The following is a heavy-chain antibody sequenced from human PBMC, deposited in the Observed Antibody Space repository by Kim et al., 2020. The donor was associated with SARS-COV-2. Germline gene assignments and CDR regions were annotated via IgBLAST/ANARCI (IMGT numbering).Heavy chain of an antibody. V-gene: IGHV3-23*01. CDR1: GFTLSGYA. CDR2: IGGEGIST. CDR3: AETFRNAFSRDA. Sequence: GGSLRLSCAASGFTLSGYAMTWVRQAPGKGLEWVSMIGGEGISTYYADSVKGRFTVSRDISKNTLYLQMNSLRAEDTAVYYCAETFRNAFSRDAWGKGTT. J-gene: IGHJ6*03. D-gene: IGHD1-1*01.